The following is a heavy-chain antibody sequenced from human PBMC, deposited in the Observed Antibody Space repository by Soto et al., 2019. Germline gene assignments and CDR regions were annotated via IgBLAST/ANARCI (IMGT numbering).Heavy chain of an antibody. Sequence: ASVKVSCKASGYTFTSYDMHWVRQAPGQRLEWMGWINAGNGNTKYSQKFQGWVTMTRDTSISTAYMELSRLRSDDTAVYYCARLYGSGSYYNWFDPWGQGTLVTVSS. CDR2: INAGNGNT. CDR1: GYTFTSYD. V-gene: IGHV1-3*01. D-gene: IGHD3-10*01. CDR3: ARLYGSGSYYNWFDP. J-gene: IGHJ5*02.